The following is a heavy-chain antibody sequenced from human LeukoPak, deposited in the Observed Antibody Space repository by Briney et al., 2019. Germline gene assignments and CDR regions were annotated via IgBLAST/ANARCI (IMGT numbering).Heavy chain of an antibody. D-gene: IGHD1-26*01. Sequence: PSETLSLTCTVSGYSISSADYWGWIRQPPRKGLEWIGSIYHSGRTYYNPSLKSRVTISVDTSKTQFSLKLSSVTAADTAVYYCASQGSYSRFDYWGQGTLVTVSS. CDR3: ASQGSYSRFDY. CDR1: GYSISSADY. CDR2: IYHSGRT. J-gene: IGHJ4*02. V-gene: IGHV4-38-2*02.